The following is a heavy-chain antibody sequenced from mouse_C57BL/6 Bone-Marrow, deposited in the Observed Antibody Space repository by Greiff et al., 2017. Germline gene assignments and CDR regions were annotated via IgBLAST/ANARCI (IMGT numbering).Heavy chain of an antibody. CDR1: GYTFTSYW. D-gene: IGHD2-4*01. V-gene: IGHV1-69*01. Sequence: QVQLQQPGAELVMPGASVKLSCKASGYTFTSYWMHWVKQRPGQGLEWIGEIDPSDSYTNYNQKFKGKSTLTVDKSSSTAYMQLSSLTSEDPAVYYCARYLTYYDYEESYAMDYWGQGTSVTVSS. J-gene: IGHJ4*01. CDR3: ARYLTYYDYEESYAMDY. CDR2: IDPSDSYT.